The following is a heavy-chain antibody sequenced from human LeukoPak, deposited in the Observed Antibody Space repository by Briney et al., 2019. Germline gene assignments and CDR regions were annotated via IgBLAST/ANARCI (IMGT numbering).Heavy chain of an antibody. Sequence: GGSLRLSCAASGFTFNNYAMTWVRQAPGKGLEWVAVIWYDGSNKYYADSVKGRFTISRDNSKNTLYLQMNSLRAEDTAVYYCARDSGSYLDYWGQGTLVTVSS. CDR3: ARDSGSYLDY. D-gene: IGHD1-26*01. CDR2: IWYDGSNK. J-gene: IGHJ4*02. V-gene: IGHV3-33*08. CDR1: GFTFNNYA.